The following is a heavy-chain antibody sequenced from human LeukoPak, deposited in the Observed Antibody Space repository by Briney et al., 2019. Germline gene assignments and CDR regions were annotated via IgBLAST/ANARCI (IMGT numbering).Heavy chain of an antibody. D-gene: IGHD6-25*01. V-gene: IGHV4-59*12. CDR2: IYYGGST. CDR1: GGSTSSYY. Sequence: SETLSLTCTVAGGSTSSYYWSWSRPPPEGGLGRGGYIYYGGSTNYQPSVRSRVTISVDTSKTQFSLKLSSVSAADTAVYYCAREGFTADSGAWFDPWGQGTLVTFSS. CDR3: AREGFTADSGAWFDP. J-gene: IGHJ5*02.